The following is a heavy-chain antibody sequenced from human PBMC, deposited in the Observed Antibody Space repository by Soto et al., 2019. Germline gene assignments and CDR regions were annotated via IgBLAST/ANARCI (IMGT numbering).Heavy chain of an antibody. CDR2: VKNNGGAT. CDR1: GFIFSPDW. Sequence: EVQLVESGGDLVKPGGSLRLSCAASGFIFSPDWFHWVRQPPGKGLELVGRVKNNGGATDYAESVKGRFTISRDDSENTVYLQKISLRTEDTTIYYCAADLGHAYDSKNRFAPWGEGTLVTVTS. V-gene: IGHV3-15*07. CDR3: AADLGHAYDSKNRFAP. D-gene: IGHD2-21*01. J-gene: IGHJ5*02.